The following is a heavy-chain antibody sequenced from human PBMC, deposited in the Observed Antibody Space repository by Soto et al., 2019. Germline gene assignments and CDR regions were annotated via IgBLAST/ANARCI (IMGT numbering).Heavy chain of an antibody. D-gene: IGHD2-2*02. Sequence: SGGSLRLSCVASGFTFNSYAINWVRQAPGKGLEWVSAISASGGSTYYADSVKGRFTISRDNSKNTVSLQVNSLRADDTDVYYCAKVNRVCCSSGCYTYYYYYGMDVWGQGTTVTVSS. CDR2: ISASGGST. J-gene: IGHJ6*02. CDR1: GFTFNSYA. V-gene: IGHV3-23*01. CDR3: AKVNRVCCSSGCYTYYYYYGMDV.